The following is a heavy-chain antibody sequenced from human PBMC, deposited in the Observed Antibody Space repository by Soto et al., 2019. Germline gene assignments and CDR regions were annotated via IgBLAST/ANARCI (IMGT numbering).Heavy chain of an antibody. V-gene: IGHV4-31*03. D-gene: IGHD6-6*01. Sequence: SETLSLTCTVSGGSISSGGYYWSWIRQHPEKGLEWIGYIYYSGSTYYNPSLKSRVTISVDTSKNQFSLKLSSVTAADTAVYYCARYIAALVFYFDYWGQGTLVTVSS. CDR2: IYYSGST. CDR3: ARYIAALVFYFDY. J-gene: IGHJ4*02. CDR1: GGSISSGGYY.